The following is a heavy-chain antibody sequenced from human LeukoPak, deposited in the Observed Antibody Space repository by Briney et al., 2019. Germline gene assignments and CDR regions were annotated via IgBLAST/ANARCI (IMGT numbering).Heavy chain of an antibody. V-gene: IGHV4-59*08. D-gene: IGHD4-11*01. CDR3: ARHNYGDYRVFDY. J-gene: IGHJ4*02. Sequence: SETLSLTCSVSGGSISSYYWSWIRQPPGKGLEWIGYIYYSGSANYNPSLKRRATISVDTSKNQFSLKLSSVTDADTAVYYCARHNYGDYRVFDYWGQGTLVTVSS. CDR1: GGSISSYY. CDR2: IYYSGSA.